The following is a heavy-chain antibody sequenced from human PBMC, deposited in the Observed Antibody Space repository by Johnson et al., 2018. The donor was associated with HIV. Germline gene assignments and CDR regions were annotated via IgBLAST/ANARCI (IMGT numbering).Heavy chain of an antibody. J-gene: IGHJ3*02. D-gene: IGHD5-18*01. V-gene: IGHV3-30*04. CDR3: ARVRGYSYGAHAFDI. Sequence: QVQLVESGGGVVQPGRSLRLSCAASGFTFSSYAMHWVRQAPGKGLEWVAVISYDASNKYYADSVTGRFTISRDNSKNTLYLQMNSLRAEDTAVYYCARVRGYSYGAHAFDIWGQGTMVTVSS. CDR1: GFTFSSYA. CDR2: ISYDASNK.